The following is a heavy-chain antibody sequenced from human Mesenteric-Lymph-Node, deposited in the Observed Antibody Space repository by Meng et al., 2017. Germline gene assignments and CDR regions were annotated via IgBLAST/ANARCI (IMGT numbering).Heavy chain of an antibody. Sequence: SETLSLTCTVSGGSISSYYWSWVRQPPGKGLEWIAYIHYSGSTNYNPSLKSRVTMSVDTSKNQFSLKLSSVTAADTAVYYCAREFTYDSSGYYGYDAFDIWGQGTMVTVSS. CDR3: AREFTYDSSGYYGYDAFDI. V-gene: IGHV4-59*12. D-gene: IGHD3-22*01. J-gene: IGHJ3*02. CDR1: GGSISSYY. CDR2: IHYSGST.